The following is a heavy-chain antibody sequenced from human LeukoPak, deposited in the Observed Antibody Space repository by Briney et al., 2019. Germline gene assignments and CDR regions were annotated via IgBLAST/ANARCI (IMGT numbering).Heavy chain of an antibody. V-gene: IGHV4-38-2*02. CDR3: ARDQGSITLFGVVGSWFDP. CDR2: IYHSGST. D-gene: IGHD3-3*01. J-gene: IGHJ5*02. Sequence: SETLSLTCTVSGGSISSGYYWGWIRQPPGKGLEWIGSIYHSGSTYYNPSLKSRATISVDTSKNQFSLKLSSVTAADTAVYYCARDQGSITLFGVVGSWFDPWGQGTLVTVSS. CDR1: GGSISSGYY.